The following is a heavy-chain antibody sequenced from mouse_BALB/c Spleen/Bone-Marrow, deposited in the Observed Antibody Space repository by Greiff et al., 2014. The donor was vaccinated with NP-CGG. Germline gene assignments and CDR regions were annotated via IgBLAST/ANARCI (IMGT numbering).Heavy chain of an antibody. Sequence: DVHLVESGGGLVQPGGSLKLSCAASGFDFRRYWMSWVRQAPGKGLEWIGEINPESSTINYTPSLEDKFIISRDNAKNMLYLQMSKVRSEDTALYYCARLGYYGYFVDWGQGTTLTVSS. CDR1: GFDFRRYW. CDR2: INPESSTI. J-gene: IGHJ2*01. V-gene: IGHV4-1*02. CDR3: ARLGYYGYFVD. D-gene: IGHD2-3*01.